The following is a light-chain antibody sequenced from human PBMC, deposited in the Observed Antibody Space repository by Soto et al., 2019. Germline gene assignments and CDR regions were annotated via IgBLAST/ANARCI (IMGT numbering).Light chain of an antibody. V-gene: IGLV4-69*01. CDR3: QTWGTGVGA. CDR2: LNSDGSH. J-gene: IGLJ2*01. CDR1: SGHSSYA. Sequence: QLVLTQSPSASASLGASVKLTCTLSSGHSSYAIAWHQQQPEKGPRYLMKLNSDGSHSKGDGIPDRFSGSSSGAERYLTISSLQSEDEADYYCQTWGTGVGAFGGGTKLTV.